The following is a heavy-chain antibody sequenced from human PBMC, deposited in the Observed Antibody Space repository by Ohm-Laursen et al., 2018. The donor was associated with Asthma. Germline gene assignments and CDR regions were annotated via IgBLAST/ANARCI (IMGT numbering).Heavy chain of an antibody. V-gene: IGHV3-11*06. CDR3: ARQGSTWYSTGGEYFPH. D-gene: IGHD6-19*01. CDR2: ITTNSNYI. J-gene: IGHJ1*01. Sequence: GSLRLSCAATGFKFSDYYMSWIRQAPGQGPDWISSITTNSNYIYYADSVQGRFTVSRDNAKNSMFLQMNSLRAEDTAVYYCARQGSTWYSTGGEYFPHWGQGTLVSVSS. CDR1: GFKFSDYY.